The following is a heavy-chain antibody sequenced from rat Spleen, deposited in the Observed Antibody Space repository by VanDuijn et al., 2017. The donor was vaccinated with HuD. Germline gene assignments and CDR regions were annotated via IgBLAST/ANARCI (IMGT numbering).Heavy chain of an antibody. CDR1: GLSLTSYH. D-gene: IGHD4-3*01. CDR3: ARSGPGPLAY. Sequence: QVQLKESGPGLVEPSQTLSLTCTVSGLSLTSYHVSWVRQPPGKSLVWMGTIWAGGGTNYNSALKSRLSISRDTSKSQVFLKMNTLQTEDTAMYFCARSGPGPLAYWGQGTLVTVSS. J-gene: IGHJ3*01. CDR2: IWAGGGT. V-gene: IGHV2-16*01.